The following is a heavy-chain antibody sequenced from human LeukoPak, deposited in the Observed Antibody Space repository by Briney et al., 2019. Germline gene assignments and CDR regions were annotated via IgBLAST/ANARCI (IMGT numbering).Heavy chain of an antibody. Sequence: PGGSLRLSCAASGFTFSHYNMNWVRQAPGKGLEWVSYISPSGSTTHYADSVKGRFTISRDNAKNSLYLQMNSLRAEDTAVYYCARALYSSGWRSGPVFDYWGQGTLVTVSS. J-gene: IGHJ4*02. D-gene: IGHD6-19*01. CDR3: ARALYSSGWRSGPVFDY. V-gene: IGHV3-48*03. CDR1: GFTFSHYN. CDR2: ISPSGSTT.